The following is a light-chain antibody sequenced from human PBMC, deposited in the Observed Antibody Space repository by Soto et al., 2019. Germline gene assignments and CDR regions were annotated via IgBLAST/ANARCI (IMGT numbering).Light chain of an antibody. V-gene: IGKV1-5*03. Sequence: DIQMTQSPSTLSASVGDRVTITCRASQSFNTWLAWYQQKPGKAPNLLIYKASRLETGVPSRFSGSGSGTEFTLTINSLQPDDFATYYCQQYKSYWTFGQGTKVDIK. CDR3: QQYKSYWT. J-gene: IGKJ1*01. CDR1: QSFNTW. CDR2: KAS.